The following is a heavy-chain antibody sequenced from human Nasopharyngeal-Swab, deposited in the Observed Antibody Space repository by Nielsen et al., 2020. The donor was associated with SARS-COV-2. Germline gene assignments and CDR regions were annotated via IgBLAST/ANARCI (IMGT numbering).Heavy chain of an antibody. Sequence: RLAGPVSGVTLSSYAMGWVRQAPGKGLEWVSAISGSGGSTYYADSVKGRFTISRDNSKNTLYLQMNSLRAEDTAVYYCAKVPLYYYDSSGPRDYWGQGTLVTVSS. CDR1: GVTLSSYA. CDR3: AKVPLYYYDSSGPRDY. D-gene: IGHD3-22*01. CDR2: ISGSGGST. V-gene: IGHV3-23*01. J-gene: IGHJ4*02.